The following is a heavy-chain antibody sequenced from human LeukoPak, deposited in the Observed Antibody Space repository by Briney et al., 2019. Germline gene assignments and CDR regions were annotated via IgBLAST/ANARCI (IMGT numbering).Heavy chain of an antibody. Sequence: GGSLRLSCAVSGFTFSIYSMNWVRQAPGKGLEWVSSISSSSSHIYYADSVKGRFTISRDNAKNSLYLQINSLRVEDTAVYYCARGYGGATPYYFDYWGQGTLVTVSS. J-gene: IGHJ4*02. D-gene: IGHD1-26*01. CDR2: ISSSSSHI. CDR3: ARGYGGATPYYFDY. V-gene: IGHV3-21*01. CDR1: GFTFSIYS.